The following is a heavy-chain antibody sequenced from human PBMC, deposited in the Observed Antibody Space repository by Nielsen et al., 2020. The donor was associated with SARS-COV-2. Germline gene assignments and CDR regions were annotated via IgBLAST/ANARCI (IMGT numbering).Heavy chain of an antibody. J-gene: IGHJ4*02. CDR2: FDPHDGEA. Sequence: ASVKVFCKVSGYTLTELSMHWVRQAPGKGLEWMGEFDPHDGEATYAQKFQGRVTMTEDTSIDTAYLELSSLRSDDTAVYYCATDSPFGVVIYALAHWGQGTLVTVSS. V-gene: IGHV1-24*01. CDR1: GYTLTELS. D-gene: IGHD3-3*01. CDR3: ATDSPFGVVIYALAH.